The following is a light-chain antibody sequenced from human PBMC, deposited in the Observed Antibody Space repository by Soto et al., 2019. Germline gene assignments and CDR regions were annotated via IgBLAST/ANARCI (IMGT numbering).Light chain of an antibody. J-gene: IGKJ1*01. Sequence: EIVLTQSPATLSLSPGERATLSCRASQSVSSYLAWYQQKPGQAPRLLIYDASNRATGIPARFSGSGSGTDFTLTISSLEPEDFAIYYCRHYNNWPPETFGQGTKVDIK. CDR2: DAS. CDR1: QSVSSY. V-gene: IGKV3-11*01. CDR3: RHYNNWPPET.